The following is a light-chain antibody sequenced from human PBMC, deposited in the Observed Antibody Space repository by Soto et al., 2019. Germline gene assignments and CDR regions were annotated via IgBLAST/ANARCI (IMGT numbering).Light chain of an antibody. J-gene: IGLJ1*01. V-gene: IGLV3-25*02. CDR1: ELSKQY. Sequence: SYELTQPPSVSVSPGQTARITCSGDELSKQYSFWYQQKPGQAPVLVIYKDTERASGIPERFSGSSSGTTVTLTISGVRAEDEATYSCQSSEDTGDTNLIGTGTKVTVL. CDR2: KDT. CDR3: QSSEDTGDTNL.